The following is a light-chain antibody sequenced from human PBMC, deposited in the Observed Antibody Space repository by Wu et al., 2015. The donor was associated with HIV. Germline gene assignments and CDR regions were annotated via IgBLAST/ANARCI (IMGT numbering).Light chain of an antibody. V-gene: IGKV3-20*01. Sequence: EIVLTQSPGTLSLFPGEGATLSCRASQSVSSSNLVWYQQKPGRAPRLLIYGASSRAPGIPDRFSGSGSGTDFTLTISRLEPEDFAVYYCQQYDSSLWTFGQGTKVEIK. CDR1: QSVSSSN. CDR3: QQYDSSLWT. CDR2: GAS. J-gene: IGKJ1*01.